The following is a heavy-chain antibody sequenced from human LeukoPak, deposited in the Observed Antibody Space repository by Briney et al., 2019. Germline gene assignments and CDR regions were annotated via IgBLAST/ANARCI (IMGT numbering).Heavy chain of an antibody. V-gene: IGHV3-23*01. Sequence: GGSLRLSCAASGFTFDDYGMSWVRQAPGRGLEWVSSIRPSGDNTYYGDSVKGRFTISRDNSKNTLYLQMNNLRAEDTAIYYCAKAANYDILTGYYLDYWGQGTLVTVSS. CDR3: AKAANYDILTGYYLDY. CDR2: IRPSGDNT. J-gene: IGHJ4*02. CDR1: GFTFDDYG. D-gene: IGHD3-9*01.